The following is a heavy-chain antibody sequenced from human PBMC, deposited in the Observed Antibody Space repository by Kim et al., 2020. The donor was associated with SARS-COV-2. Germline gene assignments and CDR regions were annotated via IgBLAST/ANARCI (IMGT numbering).Heavy chain of an antibody. J-gene: IGHJ3*02. CDR3: ARPRYYYGSGSYSVSFDI. CDR1: GGTFSSYA. V-gene: IGHV1-69*04. Sequence: SVKVSCKASGGTFSSYAISWVRQAPGQGLEWMGRIIPILGIANYAQKFQGRVTITADKSTSTAYMELSSLRSEDTAVYYCARPRYYYGSGSYSVSFDIWGQGPM. D-gene: IGHD3-10*01. CDR2: IIPILGIA.